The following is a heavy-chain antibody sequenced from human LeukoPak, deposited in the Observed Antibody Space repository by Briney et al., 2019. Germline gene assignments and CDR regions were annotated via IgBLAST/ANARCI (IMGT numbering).Heavy chain of an antibody. CDR1: GFTFSDYD. CDR2: ISGRSSHT. Sequence: GGSLRLSCSASGFTFSDYDMNWIRQAPGKGLEWISAISGRSSHTYYGDSVKGRFSISRDNAKNLLYLHMNGLGAEDTAVYYCGRAFPPLRTSSAGDLWGQGTLVTVSS. V-gene: IGHV3-21*06. D-gene: IGHD3-16*01. J-gene: IGHJ4*02. CDR3: GRAFPPLRTSSAGDL.